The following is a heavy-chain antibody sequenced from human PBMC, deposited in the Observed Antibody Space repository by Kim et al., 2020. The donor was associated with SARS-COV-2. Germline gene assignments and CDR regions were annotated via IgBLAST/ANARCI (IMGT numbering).Heavy chain of an antibody. D-gene: IGHD3-3*01. CDR1: GVTFSSYA. CDR2: ISGSGGST. V-gene: IGHV3-23*01. J-gene: IGHJ1*01. Sequence: GGSLRLSCAASGVTFSSYAMSWVRPAPGKGLEWVSAISGSGGSTYYADSVKGRFTISRDKSKNTLYLQMNSLRAEYTAVYYCPKAEWSKATIFGVVIIPTPARWGQGSVVTVSS. CDR3: PKAEWSKATIFGVVIIPTPAR.